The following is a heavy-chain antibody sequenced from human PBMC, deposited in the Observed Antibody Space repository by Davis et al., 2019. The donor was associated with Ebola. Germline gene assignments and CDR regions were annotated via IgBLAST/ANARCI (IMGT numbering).Heavy chain of an antibody. Sequence: GGSLRLSCIASGFVFENHQMSWVRQAPGKGLEWVAKVKTDGDEKYYVDSVNGRFTISRNNAEKSLHLQMNSLRVEDTAVYYCVRDWRGGYERSFDSWGQGTLVTVSS. CDR3: VRDWRGGYERSFDS. CDR1: GFVFENHQ. D-gene: IGHD5-12*01. V-gene: IGHV3-7*03. J-gene: IGHJ4*02. CDR2: VKTDGDEK.